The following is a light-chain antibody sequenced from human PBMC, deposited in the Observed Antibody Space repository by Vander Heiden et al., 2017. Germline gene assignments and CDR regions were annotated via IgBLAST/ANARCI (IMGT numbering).Light chain of an antibody. CDR2: WES. V-gene: IGKV4-1*01. CDR1: QRVLYSSNKKNN. Sequence: DIVMTQSPDSLSVSLRERATINCKSSQRVLYSSNKKNNLAWYQQKPGQRTKQLIYWESTRESGVPDRCSGSGSRTEFTLTMSSLQAEDVAVYYCQQYYSTPITFGQGTRLEIK. J-gene: IGKJ5*01. CDR3: QQYYSTPIT.